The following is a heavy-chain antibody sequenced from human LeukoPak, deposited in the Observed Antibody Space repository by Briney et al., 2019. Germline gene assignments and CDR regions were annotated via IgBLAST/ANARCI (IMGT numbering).Heavy chain of an antibody. J-gene: IGHJ4*02. CDR2: IWYDGSNK. Sequence: GGSLRLSCAASGFTFSSYGMHWVRQAPGKGLEWVAVIWYDGSNKYYPDSVKGRFTISRDNSKNTLYLQMNSLRAEDTAVYYCARAVGAARPYFDYWGQGTLVTVSS. CDR1: GFTFSSYG. D-gene: IGHD1-26*01. CDR3: ARAVGAARPYFDY. V-gene: IGHV3-33*01.